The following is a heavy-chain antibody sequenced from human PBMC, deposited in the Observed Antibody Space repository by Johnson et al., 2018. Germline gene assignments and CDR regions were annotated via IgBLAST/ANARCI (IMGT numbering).Heavy chain of an antibody. J-gene: IGHJ3*02. CDR3: ARGGTGVGPTGFDI. V-gene: IGHV3-9*01. CDR2: ISWNSGSI. D-gene: IGHD1-26*01. Sequence: PEWVSGISWNSGSIGYADSVKGRFTISRDNAKNSLYLQMNSLRAEDTALYYCARGGTGVGPTGFDIWGQGTMVTVSS.